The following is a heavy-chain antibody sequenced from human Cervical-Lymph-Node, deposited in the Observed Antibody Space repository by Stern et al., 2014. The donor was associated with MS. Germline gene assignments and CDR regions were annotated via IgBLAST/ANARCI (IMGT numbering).Heavy chain of an antibody. CDR3: ARGNYDVLTDNGGHGFDI. J-gene: IGHJ3*02. CDR1: GGSISSGNYS. CDR2: IYSRGSP. D-gene: IGHD3-9*01. Sequence: VQLVESGPGLVKPSQTLSLTCTVSGGSISSGNYSWSWIRQPAGGGLEWIGRIYSRGSPQYNPPPKSGAPISADTSTSPVHASLSSVTAADTAVYYCARGNYDVLTDNGGHGFDIWGQGTMVTVSS. V-gene: IGHV4-61*02.